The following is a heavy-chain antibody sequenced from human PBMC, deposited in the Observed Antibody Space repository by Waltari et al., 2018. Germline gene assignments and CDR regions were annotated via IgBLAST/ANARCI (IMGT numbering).Heavy chain of an antibody. D-gene: IGHD3-9*01. V-gene: IGHV4-39*01. Sequence: QLQLQESGPGLVKPSETLSLTCTVSGGSISSESYYWGWIRQPPGKGLEWIGIISYSGSPYYNPSLTSRVTISVDTSKNQFSLKLSSVTAADTAVYYCARLSYHIVTGYGWFDPWGLGTLVTVSS. CDR1: GGSISSESYY. J-gene: IGHJ5*02. CDR2: ISYSGSP. CDR3: ARLSYHIVTGYGWFDP.